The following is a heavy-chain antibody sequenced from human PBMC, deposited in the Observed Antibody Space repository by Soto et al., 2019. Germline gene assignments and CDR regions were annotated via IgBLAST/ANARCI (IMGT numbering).Heavy chain of an antibody. CDR3: GGGGYVFSRYPYYYMGV. CDR2: VYYSGST. V-gene: IGHV4-31*01. Sequence: QVQLQESGPGLVKPSQTLSLTCTVSGGSISSGGYYWSWIRQQPGKGLEWIGYVYYSGSTYYNRSRKSPVTHAVDTSKNPFALKLRSVTAADTGVYYCGGGGYVFSRYPYYYMGVWGKGTTGTGSS. D-gene: IGHD3-16*01. CDR1: GGSISSGGYY. J-gene: IGHJ6*03.